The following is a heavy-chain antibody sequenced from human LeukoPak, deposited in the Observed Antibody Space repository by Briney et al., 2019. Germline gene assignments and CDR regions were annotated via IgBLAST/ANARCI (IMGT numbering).Heavy chain of an antibody. V-gene: IGHV4-61*01. CDR1: GGSVSSGSYY. CDR2: IYYSGST. D-gene: IGHD3-22*01. Sequence: PPETLSLTCTVSGGSVSSGSYYWSWIRQPPGKGLEWIGYIYYSGSTNYNPSLKSRVTISVDTSKNQFSLKLSSVTAADTAVYYCARVLLDYYDSSGYYPNEDWGQGTLVTVSS. CDR3: ARVLLDYYDSSGYYPNED. J-gene: IGHJ4*02.